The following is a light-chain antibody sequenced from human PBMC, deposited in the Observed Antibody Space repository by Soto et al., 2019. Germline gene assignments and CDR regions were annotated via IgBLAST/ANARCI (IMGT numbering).Light chain of an antibody. CDR1: QSVSSSN. J-gene: IGKJ1*01. V-gene: IGKV3-20*01. Sequence: PGERATLSCRASQSVSSSNFAWYQQKPAQAPRLLIYGASRRAPGIPERFSGSGSGTDFTLTISRLEPEDFAVYYCQQFGASLTWTFGQGTKVDIK. CDR3: QQFGASLTWT. CDR2: GAS.